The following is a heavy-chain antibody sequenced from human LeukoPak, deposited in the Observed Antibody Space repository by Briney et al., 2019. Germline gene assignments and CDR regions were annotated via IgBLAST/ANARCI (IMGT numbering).Heavy chain of an antibody. J-gene: IGHJ4*02. D-gene: IGHD1-26*01. CDR3: GKYIQTAVGANDY. CDR1: GLTFSSYP. CDR2: ISGSGGAT. Sequence: PGGSVRLSCAASGLTFSSYPMNWVRKAPGGGLEWVAVISGSGGATFYGDSVRGRFIISRDNSRDTLYLQMSSLRPEDTAVYYCGKYIQTAVGANDYWGQGTLVAVSS. V-gene: IGHV3-23*01.